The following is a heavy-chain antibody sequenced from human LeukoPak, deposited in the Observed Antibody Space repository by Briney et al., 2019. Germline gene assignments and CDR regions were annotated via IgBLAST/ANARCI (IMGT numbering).Heavy chain of an antibody. CDR3: AREQWLDYYYYYGMDV. D-gene: IGHD6-19*01. J-gene: IGHJ6*02. V-gene: IGHV4-61*02. CDR1: GGSISSGIYY. Sequence: SETLSLTCTVSGGSISSGIYYWSWIRQPAGKGLEWIGRIYSTGSTNYNPSLKSRVTISLDTSKRHFSLKLNSVTAADTAVYYCAREQWLDYYYYYGMDVWGQGTTVTVSS. CDR2: IYSTGST.